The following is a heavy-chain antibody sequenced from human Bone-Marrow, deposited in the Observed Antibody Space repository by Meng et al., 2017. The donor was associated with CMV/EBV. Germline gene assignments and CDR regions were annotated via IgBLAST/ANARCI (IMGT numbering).Heavy chain of an antibody. D-gene: IGHD4-11*01. Sequence: SGGSISSGGYSWSWIRQPPGKGLEWIGYIYHSGSTYYDPSLKSRVTISVDRSKNQFSLRLSSMTAADTAVYYCARAPVTTSGGWFDPWGQGTLVTVSS. CDR3: ARAPVTTSGGWFDP. CDR1: GGSISSGGYS. J-gene: IGHJ5*02. CDR2: IYHSGST. V-gene: IGHV4-30-2*01.